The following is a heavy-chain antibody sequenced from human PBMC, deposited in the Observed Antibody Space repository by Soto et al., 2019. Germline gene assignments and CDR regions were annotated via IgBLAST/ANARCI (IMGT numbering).Heavy chain of an antibody. D-gene: IGHD4-17*01. CDR3: ARVNYGDYYYGMDV. Sequence: SETLSLTCTVSGGSINYSYWTWIRQPPGKGLEWIGYISYTGSANYNASLKSRLTISVDTSKNQFSLKLSSVTAADTALYYCARVNYGDYYYGMDVWGQGTTVTVPS. CDR2: ISYTGSA. V-gene: IGHV4-59*01. J-gene: IGHJ6*02. CDR1: GGSINYSY.